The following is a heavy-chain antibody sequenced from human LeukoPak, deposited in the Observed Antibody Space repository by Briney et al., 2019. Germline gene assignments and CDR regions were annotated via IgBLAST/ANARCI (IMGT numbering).Heavy chain of an antibody. V-gene: IGHV4-4*02. CDR1: GDSISSDKW. CDR2: INHSGNT. CDR3: ARAGVWLPAV. Sequence: PSETLSLTCADSGDSISSDKWWSWVRQPPGKGLEWIGEINHSGNTNYSPSLKSRVTMSADKSKDEFSLRLTSVTAADTAVYYCARAGVWLPAVWGQGTLVTVSS. J-gene: IGHJ4*02. D-gene: IGHD3-9*01.